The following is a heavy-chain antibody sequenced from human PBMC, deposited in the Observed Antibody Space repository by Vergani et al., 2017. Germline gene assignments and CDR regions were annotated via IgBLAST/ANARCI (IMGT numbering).Heavy chain of an antibody. D-gene: IGHD6-13*01. CDR3: AKGSGYSSSWYVDY. Sequence: EVQLVESGGGLVQPGGSLRLSCAASGFTFSSYWMSWVRQAPGKGLEWVANIKQDGSEKYYVDSVKGRFTISRDNSKNTLYLQMNSLRAEDTAVYYCAKGSGYSSSWYVDYWGQGTLVTVSS. V-gene: IGHV3-7*01. J-gene: IGHJ4*02. CDR2: IKQDGSEK. CDR1: GFTFSSYW.